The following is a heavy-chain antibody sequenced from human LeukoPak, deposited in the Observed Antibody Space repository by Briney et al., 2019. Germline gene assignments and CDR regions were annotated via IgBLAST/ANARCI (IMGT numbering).Heavy chain of an antibody. CDR2: IYYGGST. D-gene: IGHD2/OR15-2a*01. CDR3: AHFRGGDAFDV. Sequence: SETLSLTCTVSGDSISRSNYFWGWIRQPPGKGLEWIGNIYYGGSTYYNASLKSRVTISVDMSKYQFSLKLSFVTAADTAVYYCAHFRGGDAFDVWGQGTMVTVSS. J-gene: IGHJ3*01. V-gene: IGHV4-39*01. CDR1: GDSISRSNYF.